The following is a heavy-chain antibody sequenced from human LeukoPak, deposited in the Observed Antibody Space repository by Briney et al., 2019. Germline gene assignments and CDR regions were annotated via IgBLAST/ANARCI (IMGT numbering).Heavy chain of an antibody. Sequence: GGSLRLSCAPSGFIFNDYGMNWVRQAPGKGLEWVAVIWYDGGNKYYADSVKGRFTISRDNSKNTLYLQMNSLRAEDTAVYYCARGFSSSWYNWFDPWGQGTLVTVSS. CDR3: ARGFSSSWYNWFDP. V-gene: IGHV3-33*01. D-gene: IGHD6-13*01. J-gene: IGHJ5*02. CDR1: GFIFNDYG. CDR2: IWYDGGNK.